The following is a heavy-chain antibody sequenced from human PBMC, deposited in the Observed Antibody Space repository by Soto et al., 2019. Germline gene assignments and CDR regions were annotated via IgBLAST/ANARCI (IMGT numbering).Heavy chain of an antibody. CDR1: GYSFTSYW. CDR2: IYPGDSDT. CDR3: ARHCSGGSCHSSSAARYYFDY. J-gene: IGHJ4*02. D-gene: IGHD2-15*01. V-gene: IGHV5-51*01. Sequence: GESLKISCKGSGYSFTSYWIGWVRQMPGKGLEWMGIIYPGDSDTRYSPSFQGQVTISADKSISTAYLQWSSLKASDTAMYYCARHCSGGSCHSSSAARYYFDYWGQGTLVTVSS.